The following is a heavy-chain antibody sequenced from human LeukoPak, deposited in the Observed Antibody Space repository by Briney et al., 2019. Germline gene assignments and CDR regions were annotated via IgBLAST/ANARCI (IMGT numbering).Heavy chain of an antibody. V-gene: IGHV4-30-2*01. CDR2: IYHSGST. Sequence: PSETLSLTCAVSGGSISSGGYPWSWIRQPPGKGLEWIGYIYHSGSTYYNPSLKSRVTISVDRSKNQFSLKLSSVTAADTAVYYCARSYSSSLYDYWGQGTLVTVSS. J-gene: IGHJ4*02. CDR3: ARSYSSSLYDY. D-gene: IGHD6-13*01. CDR1: GGSISSGGYP.